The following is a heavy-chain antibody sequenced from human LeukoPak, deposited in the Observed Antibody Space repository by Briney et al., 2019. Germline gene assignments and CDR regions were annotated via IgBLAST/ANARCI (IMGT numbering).Heavy chain of an antibody. J-gene: IGHJ4*02. CDR3: ARLDPQLAGFGEVDY. D-gene: IGHD3-10*01. Sequence: SETLSLTCAVSGGSISSGGYSWSWIRQPPGKGLEWIGYIYHSGSTYYNPSLKSRVTISVDTSKNQFSLKLSSVTAADTAVYYCARLDPQLAGFGEVDYWGQGTLVTVSS. CDR1: GGSISSGGYS. V-gene: IGHV4-30-2*01. CDR2: IYHSGST.